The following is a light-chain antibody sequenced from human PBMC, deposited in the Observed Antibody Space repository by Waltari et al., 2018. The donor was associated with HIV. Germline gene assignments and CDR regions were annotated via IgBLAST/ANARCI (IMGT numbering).Light chain of an antibody. CDR3: QQYYSVPPT. CDR2: WAS. CDR1: QTVLYTSNNINY. J-gene: IGKJ1*01. V-gene: IGKV4-1*01. Sequence: DIVMTQSPDSLAVSLGERATINCKSSQTVLYTSNNINYLAWYQQKPGQPPKLLIYWASTRESGVPDRFSGSGSGTDFTLTISSLQAEDVAVYFCQQYYSVPPTSGQGTKVEIK.